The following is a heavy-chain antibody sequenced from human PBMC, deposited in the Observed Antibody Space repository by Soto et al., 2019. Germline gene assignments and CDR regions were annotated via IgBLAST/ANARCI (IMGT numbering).Heavy chain of an antibody. CDR1: AGTFSSYA. Sequence: SVKVSCKASAGTFSSYAISWVRQAPGQGLEWMGGIIPIFGTANYAQKFQGRVTITADESTSTAYMELSSLRSEDTAVYYCARDRGGSYYSYYFDYWGQGTLVTASS. J-gene: IGHJ4*02. V-gene: IGHV1-69*13. CDR3: ARDRGGSYYSYYFDY. D-gene: IGHD1-26*01. CDR2: IIPIFGTA.